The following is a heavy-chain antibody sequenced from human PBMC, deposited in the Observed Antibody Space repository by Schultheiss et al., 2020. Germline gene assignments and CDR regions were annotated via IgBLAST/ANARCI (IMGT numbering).Heavy chain of an antibody. J-gene: IGHJ4*02. CDR3: AKGGIEYSSSARLDY. V-gene: IGHV3-9*01. Sequence: GGSLRLSCAASGFTFDDYAMHWVRQAPGKGLEWVSGISWNSGSIGYADSVKGRFTISRDNSKNTLYLQMNSLRAEDTAVYYCAKGGIEYSSSARLDYWGQGTLVTVS. D-gene: IGHD6-6*01. CDR2: ISWNSGSI. CDR1: GFTFDDYA.